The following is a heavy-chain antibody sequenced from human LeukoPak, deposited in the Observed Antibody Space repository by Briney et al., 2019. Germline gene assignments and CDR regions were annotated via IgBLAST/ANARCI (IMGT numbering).Heavy chain of an antibody. D-gene: IGHD2-21*02. CDR1: GFTFSSYA. J-gene: IGHJ4*02. CDR2: ISGSGGST. CDR3: ARLTGVTAR. V-gene: IGHV3-23*01. Sequence: GGSLRLSCAASGFTFSSYAMGWVRQAPGEGLEWVLAISGSGGSTYYADSVKGRFTISRDNAKNSLYLQMNSLRAEDTAVYYCARLTGVTARWGQGTLVTVSS.